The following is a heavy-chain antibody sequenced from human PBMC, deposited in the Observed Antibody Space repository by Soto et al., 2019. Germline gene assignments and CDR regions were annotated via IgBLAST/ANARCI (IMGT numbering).Heavy chain of an antibody. CDR3: AKKKAGSYLFYFDS. D-gene: IGHD1-26*01. CDR2: VVGSADTT. CDR1: GFTFSGYA. Sequence: GGSLRLSCAASGFTFSGYAMSWVRQAPGKGLEWVSTVVGSADTTYYADSVKGRFTISRDNSKNTLYLRMNSLRAEDTAIYYCAKKKAGSYLFYFDSWGQGVLVTVSS. V-gene: IGHV3-23*01. J-gene: IGHJ4*02.